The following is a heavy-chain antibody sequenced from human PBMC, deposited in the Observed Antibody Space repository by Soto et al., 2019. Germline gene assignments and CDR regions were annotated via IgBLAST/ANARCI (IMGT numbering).Heavy chain of an antibody. CDR2: IYYSGST. J-gene: IGHJ6*03. Sequence: TSETLSLTCTVSGGSISSSSYYWGWIRQPPGKGLEWIGSIYYSGSTYYNPSLKSRVTISVDTSKNQFSLKLSSVTAADTAVYYCARHRRQQLVRSLDYYYYYMDGWGKGTTVTVSS. V-gene: IGHV4-39*01. CDR3: ARHRRQQLVRSLDYYYYYMDG. D-gene: IGHD6-13*01. CDR1: GGSISSSSYY.